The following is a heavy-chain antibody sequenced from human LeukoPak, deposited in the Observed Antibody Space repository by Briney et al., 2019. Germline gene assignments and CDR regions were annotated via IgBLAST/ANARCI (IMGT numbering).Heavy chain of an antibody. Sequence: GASVKVSCKASGYTFTGYYMHRVRQAPGQGLEWMGRINPNSGGTNYAQKFQGRVTMTRDTSISTPYMELSRLRSDDTAVYYCARDTAMVYYFDYWGQGTLVTVSS. V-gene: IGHV1-2*06. CDR1: GYTFTGYY. J-gene: IGHJ4*02. D-gene: IGHD5-18*01. CDR3: ARDTAMVYYFDY. CDR2: INPNSGGT.